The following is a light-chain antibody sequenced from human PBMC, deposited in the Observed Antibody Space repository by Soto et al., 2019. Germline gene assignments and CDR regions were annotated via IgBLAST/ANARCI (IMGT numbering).Light chain of an antibody. CDR2: AAS. V-gene: IGKV1-9*01. J-gene: IGKJ1*01. CDR3: QQVNSYPRT. Sequence: DIQLTQSPSFLSASVGDRVTITCRASQGIGSDLAWYQQKPGKAPNLLIYAASTLQSGVPSRFSGSGSGTEFTLTIRSLQPEDFATYHCQQVNSYPRTFGQGTKVDIK. CDR1: QGIGSD.